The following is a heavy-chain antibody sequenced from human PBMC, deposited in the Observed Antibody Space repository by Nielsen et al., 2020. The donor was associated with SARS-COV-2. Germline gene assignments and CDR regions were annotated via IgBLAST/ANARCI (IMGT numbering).Heavy chain of an antibody. CDR3: ARGVYSYYDSSGYPRLTDY. J-gene: IGHJ4*02. CDR1: GFTVSSNY. Sequence: GESLKISCAASGFTVSSNYMSWVRQAPGKGPEWVANIKQDGSEKYYVDSVKGRFTISRDNAKNSLYLQMNSLRAEDTAVYYCARGVYSYYDSSGYPRLTDYWGQGTLVTVSS. D-gene: IGHD3-22*01. V-gene: IGHV3-7*01. CDR2: IKQDGSEK.